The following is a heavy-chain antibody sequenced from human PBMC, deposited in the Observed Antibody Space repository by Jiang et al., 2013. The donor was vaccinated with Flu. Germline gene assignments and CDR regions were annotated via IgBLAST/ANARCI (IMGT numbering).Heavy chain of an antibody. Sequence: WVRQMPGKGLEWMGIIYPGDSDTRYSPSFQGQVTISADKSISTAYLQWSSLKASDTAMYYCARVPRDGYNSYYFDYWGQGTLVTVSS. CDR3: ARVPRDGYNSYYFDY. D-gene: IGHD5-24*01. J-gene: IGHJ4*02. V-gene: IGHV5-51*01. CDR2: IYPGDSDT.